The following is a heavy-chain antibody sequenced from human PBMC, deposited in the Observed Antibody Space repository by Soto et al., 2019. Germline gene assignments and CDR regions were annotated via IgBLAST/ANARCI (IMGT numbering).Heavy chain of an antibody. D-gene: IGHD6-13*01. J-gene: IGHJ4*02. Sequence: LKISWKVSGYSFTTYWIGWVRQMPGKGLVWMGIIYPGDSDTRYSPSFQGQVTISADKSISTAYLQWSSLKASDSAMFYCARKDIAGNSVDFWGQGTLVTVSS. V-gene: IGHV5-51*01. CDR2: IYPGDSDT. CDR1: GYSFTTYW. CDR3: ARKDIAGNSVDF.